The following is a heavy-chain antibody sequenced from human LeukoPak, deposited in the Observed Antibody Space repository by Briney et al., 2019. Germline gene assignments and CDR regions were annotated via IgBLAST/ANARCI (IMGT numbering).Heavy chain of an antibody. D-gene: IGHD2-21*01. J-gene: IGHJ4*02. V-gene: IGHV4-30-2*01. Sequence: SETLSLTCAVSGGSISRGGYSWSWIRQPPGKGLEWIGYIYHSGSTYYNPSLKSRVTISVDRSKNQFSLKLSSVTAADTAVYYCAGVMGSGSLDYWGQGTLVTVSS. CDR2: IYHSGST. CDR1: GGSISRGGYS. CDR3: AGVMGSGSLDY.